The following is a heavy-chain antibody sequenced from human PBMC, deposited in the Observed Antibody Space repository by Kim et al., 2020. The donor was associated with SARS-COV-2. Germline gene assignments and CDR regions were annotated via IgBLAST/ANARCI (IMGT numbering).Heavy chain of an antibody. J-gene: IGHJ4*02. V-gene: IGHV3-48*02. D-gene: IGHD3-10*01. Sequence: SVKGRFTISRDNAKSSLFLQMNSLRDEDTAVYYCARDDDSGTYYNRAFDYWGQGTLVAVSS. CDR3: ARDDDSGTYYNRAFDY.